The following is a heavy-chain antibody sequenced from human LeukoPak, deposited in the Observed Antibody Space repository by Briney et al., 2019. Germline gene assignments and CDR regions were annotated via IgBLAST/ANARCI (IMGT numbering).Heavy chain of an antibody. J-gene: IGHJ4*02. CDR2: IKSKTDGGTT. CDR1: GFTFSNAW. Sequence: GGSLRLFCAASGFTFSNAWMSWVRQAPGKGLEWVGRIKSKTDGGTTDYAAPVKGRFTISRDDSKNTLYLQMNSLKTEDTAVYYCTTARAEQWLGGPDYWGQGTLVTVSS. D-gene: IGHD6-19*01. V-gene: IGHV3-15*01. CDR3: TTARAEQWLGGPDY.